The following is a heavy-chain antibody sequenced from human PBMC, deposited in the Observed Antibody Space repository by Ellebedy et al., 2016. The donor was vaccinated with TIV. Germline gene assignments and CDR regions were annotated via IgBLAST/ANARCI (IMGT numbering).Heavy chain of an antibody. CDR3: VHKGDRGI. J-gene: IGHJ3*02. CDR1: GYTFTSYG. D-gene: IGHD3-10*01. V-gene: IGHV1-18*01. CDR2: ISTYNGDT. Sequence: AASVKVSCKASGYTFTSYGLSWVRQAPGQGLEWMGWISTYNGDTKYAQNLQGRVTMTTDTSTSTAYVELRSLRSDDTAVYYCVHKGDRGIWGQGTMVTVSS.